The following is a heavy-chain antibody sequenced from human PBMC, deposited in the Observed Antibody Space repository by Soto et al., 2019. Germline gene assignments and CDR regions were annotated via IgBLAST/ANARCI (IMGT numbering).Heavy chain of an antibody. J-gene: IGHJ4*02. CDR1: GFTFSSCS. CDR3: AKYCSSDVCFDY. D-gene: IGHD2-8*01. CDR2: ISGSGETK. V-gene: IGHV3-48*02. Sequence: EVQLVESGGGLVQPGGSLRLSCASSGFTFSSCSMNWVRQAPGKGLEWVSFISGSGETKYYADSVKGGYTISRDNAKNSLYLQMSSLRDEDTAVYYCAKYCSSDVCFDYWGQGTKVTVSS.